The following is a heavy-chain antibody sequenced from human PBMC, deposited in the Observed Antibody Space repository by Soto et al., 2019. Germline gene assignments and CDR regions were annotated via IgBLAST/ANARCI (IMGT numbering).Heavy chain of an antibody. J-gene: IGHJ4*02. D-gene: IGHD1-26*01. CDR3: TSSIVVLSTPNY. V-gene: IGHV3-15*07. Sequence: EVHLVESGGGLVEPGGSLRLSCAASGFTFSNAWMNWVRQAPGKGLEWVGRIKSKTDGGTTDYAAPVKGRFTISRDDSKNTVHLQMNSLKTEDTAVYYCTSSIVVLSTPNYWGQGTLVTVSS. CDR1: GFTFSNAW. CDR2: IKSKTDGGTT.